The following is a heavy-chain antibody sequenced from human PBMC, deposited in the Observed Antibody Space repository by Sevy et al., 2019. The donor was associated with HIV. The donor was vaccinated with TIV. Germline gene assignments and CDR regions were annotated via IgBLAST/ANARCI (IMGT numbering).Heavy chain of an antibody. J-gene: IGHJ4*02. CDR2: LYSGGST. Sequence: GGSLRLSCAASGFTVSSNYMSWVRLAPGKGLEWVSALYSGGSTYDADSVKGRFTISSDNSKNTLYLQMNSLRAEDTAVYYCARGIAAHNYFDYWGQGTLVTVSS. V-gene: IGHV3-53*01. CDR3: ARGIAAHNYFDY. CDR1: GFTVSSNY. D-gene: IGHD6-6*01.